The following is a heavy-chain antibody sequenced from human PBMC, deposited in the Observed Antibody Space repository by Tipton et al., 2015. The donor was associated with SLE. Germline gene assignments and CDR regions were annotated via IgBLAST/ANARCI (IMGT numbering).Heavy chain of an antibody. CDR1: GGSIRGRTNYW. D-gene: IGHD3-22*01. V-gene: IGHV4-4*01. J-gene: IGHJ5*02. CDR3: ARGELIEGFDP. CDR2: VHHTGGN. Sequence: SLRLSCTVSGGSIRGRTNYWDWIWVRQPPGKGLEWVGEVHHTGGNNYNPSLRSRVTISMDTSKSQFSLTLKSVTAADTAVYFCARGELIEGFDPWGQGTLVTVAA.